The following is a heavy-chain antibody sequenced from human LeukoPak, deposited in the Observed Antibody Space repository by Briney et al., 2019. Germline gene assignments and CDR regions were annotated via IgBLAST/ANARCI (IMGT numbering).Heavy chain of an antibody. CDR1: GFTVSNNY. V-gene: IGHV3-66*01. CDR3: ARDGGAAAGY. CDR2: MYRGGST. J-gene: IGHJ4*02. D-gene: IGHD6-13*01. Sequence: GGSLRLSCAASGFTVSNNYMSWVRQAPGKGLEWVSVMYRGGSTYYADSVQGRFTMSRDNSKNTLYLQMNSLRAEDTAVYYCARDGGAAAGYWGQGTLVTVSS.